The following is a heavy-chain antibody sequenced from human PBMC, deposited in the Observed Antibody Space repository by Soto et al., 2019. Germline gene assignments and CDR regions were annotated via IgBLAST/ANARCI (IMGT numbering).Heavy chain of an antibody. CDR2: FDPEDGET. V-gene: IGHV1-24*01. J-gene: IGHJ4*02. CDR3: ATTIARYSNYDLVY. D-gene: IGHD4-4*01. Sequence: ASVKVSCKVSGYTLTELSMHWVRQAPGKGLEWMGGFDPEDGETIYAQKFQGRVTMTEDTSTDTAYMELSSLRSEDTAVYYCATTIARYSNYDLVYWGQGTLVTVS. CDR1: GYTLTELS.